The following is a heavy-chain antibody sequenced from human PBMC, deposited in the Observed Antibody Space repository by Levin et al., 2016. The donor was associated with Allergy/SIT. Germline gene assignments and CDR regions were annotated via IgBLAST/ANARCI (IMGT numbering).Heavy chain of an antibody. D-gene: IGHD3-16*02. CDR3: AKHPVYYDYVWGSYRYMNYYYMDV. V-gene: IGHV3-23*01. J-gene: IGHJ6*03. CDR2: ISGSGGST. CDR1: GFTFSSYA. Sequence: GESLKISCAASGFTFSSYAMSWVRQAPGKGLEWVSAISGSGGSTYYADSVKGRFTISRDNSKNTLYLQMNSLRAEDTAVYYCAKHPVYYDYVWGSYRYMNYYYMDVWGKGTTVTVSS.